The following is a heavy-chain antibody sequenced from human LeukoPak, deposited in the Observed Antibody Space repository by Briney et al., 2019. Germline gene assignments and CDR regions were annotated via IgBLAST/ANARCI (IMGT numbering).Heavy chain of an antibody. V-gene: IGHV3-7*04. J-gene: IGHJ4*02. CDR2: INQDGSAV. CDR1: GFTVSSNY. D-gene: IGHD6-19*01. CDR3: ARDGHSTGSFDY. Sequence: GGSLRLSCAASGFTVSSNYMSWVRQAPGRGLEWVANINQDGSAVHYVDSVKGRFTISRDNAKNSLYLQMNSLRADDTAVYYCARDGHSTGSFDYWGQGTLVTVSS.